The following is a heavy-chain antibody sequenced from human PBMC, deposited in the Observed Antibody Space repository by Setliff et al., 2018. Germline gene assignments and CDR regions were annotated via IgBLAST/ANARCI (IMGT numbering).Heavy chain of an antibody. J-gene: IGHJ1*01. D-gene: IGHD2-15*01. CDR1: GLTLTPYT. Sequence: GSLRLSCAASGLTLTPYTMTWVRQAPGKGPEWVSSISDTSAFIYYADSVKGRFTISRDNAKNTLYLQMNSLRADDTAVYYCARASLGKFGSAVEYFHHWGQGTLVTAPQ. CDR3: ARASLGKFGSAVEYFHH. V-gene: IGHV3-21*06. CDR2: ISDTSAFI.